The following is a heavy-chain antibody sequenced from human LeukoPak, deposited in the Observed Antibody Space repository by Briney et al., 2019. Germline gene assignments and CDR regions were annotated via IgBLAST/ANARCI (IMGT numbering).Heavy chain of an antibody. CDR2: ISYDGSNK. V-gene: IGHV3-30-3*01. D-gene: IGHD6-19*01. CDR1: GFTFSSYA. J-gene: IGHJ6*02. Sequence: PGGSLRLSCAASGFTFSSYAMHWVRQAPGKGLEWVAVISYDGSNKYYADSVKGRFTISRDNSKNTLYLQMNSLRAEDTAVYYCARSYSSDYYYGMDVWGQGTTVTVSS. CDR3: ARSYSSDYYYGMDV.